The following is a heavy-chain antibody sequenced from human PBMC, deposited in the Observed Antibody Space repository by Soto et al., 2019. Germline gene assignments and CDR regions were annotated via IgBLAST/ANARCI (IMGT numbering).Heavy chain of an antibody. CDR3: ETDVVSRELSVV. J-gene: IGHJ6*02. CDR2: IIPLLGTT. CDR1: GGTFSNYV. Sequence: QVQLVQSGTEVKKPGSSAKVSCKASGGTFSNYVISWVRQAPGQGLEWMGGIIPLLGTTDYAKKFQDRIAITADESTTTVYMDLSSLRFEDTAVYFCETDVVSRELSVVWGQGTKVIVSS. V-gene: IGHV1-69*01. D-gene: IGHD3-10*01.